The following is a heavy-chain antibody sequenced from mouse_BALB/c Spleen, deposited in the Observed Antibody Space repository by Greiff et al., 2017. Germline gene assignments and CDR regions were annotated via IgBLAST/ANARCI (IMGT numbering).Heavy chain of an antibody. V-gene: IGHV1-9*01. CDR2: ILPGSGST. D-gene: IGHD2-14*01. CDR3: ASGYRYDAFAY. CDR1: GYTFSSYW. J-gene: IGHJ3*01. Sequence: QVQLQQSGAELMKPGASVKISCKATGYTFSSYWIEWVKQRPGHGLEWIGEILPGSGSTNYNEKFKGKATFTADTSSNTAYMQLSSLTSEDSAVYYCASGYRYDAFAYWGQGTLVTVSA.